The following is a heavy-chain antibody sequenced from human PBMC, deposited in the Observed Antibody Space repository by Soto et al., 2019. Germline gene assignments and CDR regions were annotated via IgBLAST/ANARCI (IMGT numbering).Heavy chain of an antibody. CDR3: ARDTIAVAGILDYYYGMDV. CDR2: ISYDGSNK. Sequence: QVQLVESGGGVVQPGRSLRLSCAASGFTFSSYAMHWVRQAPGKGLEWVAVISYDGSNKYYADSVKGRFTISRDNSKNTLYLQMNSLRAEDTAVYYCARDTIAVAGILDYYYGMDVW. V-gene: IGHV3-30-3*01. D-gene: IGHD6-19*01. CDR1: GFTFSSYA. J-gene: IGHJ6*01.